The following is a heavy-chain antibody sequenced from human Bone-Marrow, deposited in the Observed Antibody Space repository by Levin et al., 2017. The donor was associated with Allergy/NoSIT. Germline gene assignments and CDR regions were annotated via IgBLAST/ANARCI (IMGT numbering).Heavy chain of an antibody. CDR1: GASISSGTYY. J-gene: IGHJ3*01. CDR3: ATLNTRAYSPGLYVGACDV. CDR2: IFTSGSA. V-gene: IGHV4-61*02. Sequence: SQTLSLTCTVSGASISSGTYYWNWIRQPAGKGLEWIGRIFTSGSANYNPSLKSRVSISLDTSKNQFSLKLSSVTAADTAVYYCATLNTRAYSPGLYVGACDVWGQGTIVTVSS. D-gene: IGHD6-19*01.